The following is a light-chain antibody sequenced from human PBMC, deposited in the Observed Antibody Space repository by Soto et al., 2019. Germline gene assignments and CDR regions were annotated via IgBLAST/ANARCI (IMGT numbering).Light chain of an antibody. CDR2: DAS. V-gene: IGKV3-11*01. CDR1: QSVSRY. J-gene: IGKJ4*01. Sequence: EIVLTQPPATLSLSPGERATLSCRASQSVSRYLAWYQQKPGQAPRLLIYDASSRATGIPARFSGSGSGTGFTLTISSLEPEDFAVYYCQHRSNWPTFGGGTKVEI. CDR3: QHRSNWPT.